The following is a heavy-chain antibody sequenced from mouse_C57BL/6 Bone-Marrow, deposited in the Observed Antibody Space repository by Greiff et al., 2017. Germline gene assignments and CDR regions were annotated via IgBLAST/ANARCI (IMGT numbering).Heavy chain of an antibody. CDR3: ARTDYYDYFDY. J-gene: IGHJ2*01. V-gene: IGHV5-17*01. CDR1: GFTFSDYG. Sequence: EVQVVESGGGLVKPGGSLKLSCAASGFTFSDYGMHWVRQAPEKGLEWVAYISSGSSTIYSAETVKGRFTISIDNAKNTLFLQMTSLRSEDTAMYYCARTDYYDYFDYWGQGTTLTVSS. D-gene: IGHD1-1*01. CDR2: ISSGSSTI.